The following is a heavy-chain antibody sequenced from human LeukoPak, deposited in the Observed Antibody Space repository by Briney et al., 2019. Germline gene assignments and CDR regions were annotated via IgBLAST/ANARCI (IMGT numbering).Heavy chain of an antibody. CDR1: GGSISAYY. D-gene: IGHD3-10*01. J-gene: IGHJ4*02. CDR3: ARHSHYYGSGSFYRDYFDY. CDR2: IYRSGST. Sequence: SETLSLTCTVSGGSISAYYCSCVRQPPGKGLEWRCYIYRSGSTNTNPTLKSRVTISVDASENQFPLKLRSVPAADTAVYYCARHSHYYGSGSFYRDYFDYWGQGTLVTVSS. V-gene: IGHV4-59*08.